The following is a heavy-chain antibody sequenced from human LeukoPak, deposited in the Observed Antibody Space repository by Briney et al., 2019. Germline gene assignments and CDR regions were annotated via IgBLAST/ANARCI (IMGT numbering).Heavy chain of an antibody. V-gene: IGHV1-69*05. CDR1: GGTFSSYA. CDR3: ARLGAARSPYYYYYMDV. CDR2: IIPIFGTA. D-gene: IGHD6-6*01. J-gene: IGHJ6*03. Sequence: ASVKVSCKASGGTFSSYAISWVRQAPGQGLEWMGGIIPIFGTANYAQKFQGRVTITTDESTSTACMELSSLRSEDTAVYYCARLGAARSPYYYYYMDVWGKGTTVTVSS.